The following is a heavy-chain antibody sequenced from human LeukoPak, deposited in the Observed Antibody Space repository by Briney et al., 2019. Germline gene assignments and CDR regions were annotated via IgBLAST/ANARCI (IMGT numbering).Heavy chain of an antibody. CDR1: GYTFTSYD. Sequence: ASVKVSCKASGYTFTSYDIDWVRQATGQGLEWMGWMNPNSGNTGYAQKFQGRVTMTRNTSISTAYMELSSLRSEDTAVYYCARVGAVALVGYYYYYMDVWGKGPRSPSP. D-gene: IGHD6-19*01. V-gene: IGHV1-8*01. CDR2: MNPNSGNT. CDR3: ARVGAVALVGYYYYYMDV. J-gene: IGHJ6*03.